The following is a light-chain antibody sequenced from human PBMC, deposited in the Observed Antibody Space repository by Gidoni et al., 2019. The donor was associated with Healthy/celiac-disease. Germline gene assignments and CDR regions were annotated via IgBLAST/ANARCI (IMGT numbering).Light chain of an antibody. CDR2: GAS. V-gene: IGKV3-20*01. Sequence: EIMLTQSPGTLSVSPGERATLSCRASQSVSSSYLAWYQQKLGQAPRRLIYGASSRATGIPDRFRGSGYGTDFTLNISRREPEDFAVYYCQQYGSSPPITFGQGTRLEIK. CDR1: QSVSSSY. J-gene: IGKJ5*01. CDR3: QQYGSSPPIT.